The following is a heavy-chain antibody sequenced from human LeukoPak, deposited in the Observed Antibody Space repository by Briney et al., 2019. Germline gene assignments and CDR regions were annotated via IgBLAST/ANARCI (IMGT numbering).Heavy chain of an antibody. V-gene: IGHV4-38-2*02. Sequence: SETLSLTCTVSGYSLSSGYYWGWIRPPPGKGLEWIGRIYHSGSTYYNPSLKSRVTISADTSKNQFSLKLSSVTAADTAVYYCARRSSLPPSVYLDYWGQGTLVTVSS. CDR1: GYSLSSGYY. J-gene: IGHJ4*02. CDR2: IYHSGST. D-gene: IGHD6-6*01. CDR3: ARRSSLPPSVYLDY.